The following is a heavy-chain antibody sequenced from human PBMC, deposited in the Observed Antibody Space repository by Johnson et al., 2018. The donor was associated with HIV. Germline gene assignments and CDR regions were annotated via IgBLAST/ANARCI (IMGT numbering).Heavy chain of an antibody. D-gene: IGHD3-22*01. CDR2: ISSSGSTI. J-gene: IGHJ3*02. V-gene: IGHV3-11*04. CDR1: GFTFRDYY. Sequence: QVQLVESGGGLVKPGGSLRLSCAASGFTFRDYYMSWIRQAPGKGLEWVSYISSSGSTIYYAASVKGRFTISRANAKKSLSLQMNSRRAEDTAVYYCAKVRVAAMIVVVSGRDAFDIWGQGTMVTVSS. CDR3: AKVRVAAMIVVVSGRDAFDI.